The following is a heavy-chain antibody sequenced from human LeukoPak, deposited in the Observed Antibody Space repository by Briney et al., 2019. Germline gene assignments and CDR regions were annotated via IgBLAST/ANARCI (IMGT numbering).Heavy chain of an antibody. V-gene: IGHV1-2*02. CDR1: GYTFSGYY. D-gene: IGHD3-3*01. J-gene: IGHJ4*02. Sequence: ASVKVSCKASGYTFSGYYMHWVRQAPGQGLEWMGWINPNSGGTNYAQKCQGRVTMTRDTSISTAYMELSRLRSDDTAVYYCARDDFWSGYGLYYFDYWGQGTLVTVSS. CDR3: ARDDFWSGYGLYYFDY. CDR2: INPNSGGT.